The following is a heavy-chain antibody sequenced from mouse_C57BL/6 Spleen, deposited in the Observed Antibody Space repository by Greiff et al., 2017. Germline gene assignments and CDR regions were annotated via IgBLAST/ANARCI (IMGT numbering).Heavy chain of an antibody. J-gene: IGHJ1*03. V-gene: IGHV5-17*01. Sequence: EVKLMESGGGLVKPGGSLKLSCAASGFTFSDYGMHWVRQAPEKGLEWVAYISSGSSTIYYSDTVKGRFTFSRDNAKNTLFLQMTSLRSEDTAMYYCARFYYYGSSDWYFDVWGTGTTVTVSS. CDR1: GFTFSDYG. CDR3: ARFYYYGSSDWYFDV. CDR2: ISSGSSTI. D-gene: IGHD1-1*01.